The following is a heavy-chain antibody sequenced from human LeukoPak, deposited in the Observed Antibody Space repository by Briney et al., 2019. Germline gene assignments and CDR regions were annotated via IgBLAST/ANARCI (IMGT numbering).Heavy chain of an antibody. Sequence: KPGGSLRLSCAVSGFTITSYSMNWVRQAPGKELEWVSSISSSSSYKYYADSVKGRFTISRDNAKNSLYLQMNSLRAEDTAVYYCARGGSGWYIDYWGQGTLVTVSS. CDR1: GFTITSYS. CDR2: ISSSSSYK. D-gene: IGHD6-19*01. CDR3: ARGGSGWYIDY. V-gene: IGHV3-21*01. J-gene: IGHJ4*02.